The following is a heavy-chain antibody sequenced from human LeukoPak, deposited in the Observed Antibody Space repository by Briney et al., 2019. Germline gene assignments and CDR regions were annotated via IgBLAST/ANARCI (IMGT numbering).Heavy chain of an antibody. D-gene: IGHD4-23*01. CDR3: AKLPQTHNDY. CDR2: ISGSAGST. CDR1: GLTFGSYA. Sequence: GGSLRLSCEASGLTFGSYAMSWFRQAPGKGLEWVSAISGSAGSTYYADSVKGRFTISRDNSKNTLYLQMNSLRAEDTAVYYCAKLPQTHNDYWGQGTLVTVSS. V-gene: IGHV3-23*01. J-gene: IGHJ4*02.